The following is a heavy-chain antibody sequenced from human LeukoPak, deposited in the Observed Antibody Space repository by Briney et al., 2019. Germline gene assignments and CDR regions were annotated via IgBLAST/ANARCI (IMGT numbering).Heavy chain of an antibody. Sequence: GGSLRLSCAASGFTFRGFSMSWVRQSPTKGLEWVANIKQDGSERYYVDSVKGRFTISRDNAKNSLSLQMNNLRVEDTAVYYCAKDSSEYSSVDYWGQGTLVTVSS. D-gene: IGHD6-19*01. CDR1: GFTFRGFS. J-gene: IGHJ4*02. CDR2: IKQDGSER. V-gene: IGHV3-7*01. CDR3: AKDSSEYSSVDY.